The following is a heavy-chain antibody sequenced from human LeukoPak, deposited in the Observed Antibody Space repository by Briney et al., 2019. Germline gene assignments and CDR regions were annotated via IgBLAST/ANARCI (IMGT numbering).Heavy chain of an antibody. CDR1: GGSFSGYY. CDR2: INHSGST. V-gene: IGHV4-34*01. D-gene: IGHD2-8*01. Sequence: SETLSLTCAVYGGSFSGYYWSWIRQPPGKGLEWIGEINHSGSTNYNPSLKSRVTISVDTSKNQFSLKLSSVTAADTAVYYCASAYCTNGVCYKRALDYWGQGTLVTVSS. CDR3: ASAYCTNGVCYKRALDY. J-gene: IGHJ4*02.